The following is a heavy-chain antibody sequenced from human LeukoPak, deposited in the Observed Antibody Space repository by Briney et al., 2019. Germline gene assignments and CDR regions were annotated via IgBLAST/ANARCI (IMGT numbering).Heavy chain of an antibody. V-gene: IGHV3-30*04. CDR3: AREGGLVPGDY. D-gene: IGHD3/OR15-3a*01. CDR2: MSYDGSNK. Sequence: GGSLRLSCAASGFTFNNYAMRWVRQAPGKGLEWVAAMSYDGSNKYYADSVKGRFTISRDNSKNTLYLQMNSLRAEDTAVYYCAREGGLVPGDYWGQGTLVTVSS. J-gene: IGHJ4*02. CDR1: GFTFNNYA.